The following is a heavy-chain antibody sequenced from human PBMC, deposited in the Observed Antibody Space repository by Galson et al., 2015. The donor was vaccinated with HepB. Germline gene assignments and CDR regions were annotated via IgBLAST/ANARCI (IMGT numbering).Heavy chain of an antibody. CDR1: GLTFSSRW. D-gene: IGHD6-13*01. CDR2: INSDGSDT. V-gene: IGHV3-74*01. Sequence: SLRLSCAASGLTFSSRWMHWVRQAPGKGLVWVSHINSDGSDTSYADSVKGRFAISRDNAKNTLYLRMTSLRAEDTAVYFCASGLAGYTFWGQGTLVTVSS. J-gene: IGHJ4*02. CDR3: ASGLAGYTF.